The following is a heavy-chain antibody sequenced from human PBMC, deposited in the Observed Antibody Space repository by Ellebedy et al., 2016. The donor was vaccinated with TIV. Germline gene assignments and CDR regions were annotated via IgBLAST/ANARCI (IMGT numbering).Heavy chain of an antibody. CDR1: GFTFSSHW. J-gene: IGHJ4*02. CDR3: AKDRPLSYHYASGSFRGHFDH. V-gene: IGHV3-74*01. Sequence: GESLKISXAASGFTFSSHWMHWVRQAPGKGLVWVSRINSDGSSTNYADSVKGRFTISRDNSKSTLYLQMNSLRPEDLGVYFCAKDRPLSYHYASGSFRGHFDHWGQGTLVTVSS. CDR2: INSDGSST. D-gene: IGHD3-10*01.